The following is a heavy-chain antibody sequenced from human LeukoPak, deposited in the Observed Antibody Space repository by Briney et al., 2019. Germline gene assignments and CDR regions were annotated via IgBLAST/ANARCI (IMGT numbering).Heavy chain of an antibody. D-gene: IGHD1-26*01. J-gene: IGHJ3*02. CDR2: ISGSGDTT. CDR1: GFTFSSYA. CDR3: AKEVGHFDI. V-gene: IGHV3-23*01. Sequence: GESLRLSCAASGFTFSSYALTWVRPAPGKGLEWVSVISGSGDTTYYADSVEGRFSISRDNSKNTLYLQMNSLRDEDTAVYYCAKEVGHFDIWGQGTKVTVSS.